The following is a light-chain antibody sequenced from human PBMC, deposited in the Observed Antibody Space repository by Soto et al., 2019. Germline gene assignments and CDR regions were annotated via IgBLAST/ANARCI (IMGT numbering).Light chain of an antibody. CDR3: SSYTITHIPVI. V-gene: IGLV2-14*01. J-gene: IGLJ7*01. Sequence: QSVLTQPASVSGSPGQSITISCTGTSNDIGGYNYVSWYQQHPGEAPKLIIYEVSNRPSGVSNRFSGSKSDNTASLIITGLQAEDEASYYCSSYTITHIPVIFGGGTQLTVL. CDR1: SNDIGGYNY. CDR2: EVS.